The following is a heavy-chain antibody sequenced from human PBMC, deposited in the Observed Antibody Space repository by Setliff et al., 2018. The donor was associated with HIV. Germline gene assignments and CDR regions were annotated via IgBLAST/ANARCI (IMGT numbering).Heavy chain of an antibody. CDR3: ARRGRDSSGYPDYYFDY. Sequence: SETLSLTCTVSGGSISSSSYYWGWIRQPPGKGLEWIGSIYYSGGTYYNPSLKSRVTISVDTSKNQFSLKLSSVTAADTAVYYCARRGRDSSGYPDYYFDYWGQGTLVTVS. D-gene: IGHD3-22*01. V-gene: IGHV4-39*01. CDR2: IYYSGGT. J-gene: IGHJ4*02. CDR1: GGSISSSSYY.